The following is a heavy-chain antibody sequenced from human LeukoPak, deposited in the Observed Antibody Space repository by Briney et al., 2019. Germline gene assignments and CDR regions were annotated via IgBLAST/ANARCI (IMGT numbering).Heavy chain of an antibody. CDR3: ARERAASTSYCGGDCFPDY. J-gene: IGHJ4*02. V-gene: IGHV3-30*14. CDR1: GFTFSSYA. D-gene: IGHD2-21*02. CDR2: ISYDGSNK. Sequence: GRSLRLSCAASGFTFSSYAMHWVRQAPGKGLEWVAVISYDGSNKYYADSVKGRFTISRDNSKNTLYLQMNSLRAEDTAVYYCARERAASTSYCGGDCFPDYWGQGTLVTVSS.